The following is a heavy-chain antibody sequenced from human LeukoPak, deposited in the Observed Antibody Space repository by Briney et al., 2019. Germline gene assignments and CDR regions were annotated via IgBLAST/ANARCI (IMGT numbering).Heavy chain of an antibody. Sequence: ASVKVSCKASGYSFSNNYMHWVRQAPGQGLEWMGWINPNSGDTSYAQKFQGRVTMTRDTSTSTVYMELSSLRSEDTAVYYCARRGGNPRYYDSSGYYYESDAFDIWGQGTMVTVSS. D-gene: IGHD3-22*01. J-gene: IGHJ3*02. CDR2: INPNSGDT. CDR3: ARRGGNPRYYDSSGYYYESDAFDI. V-gene: IGHV1-46*01. CDR1: GYSFSNNY.